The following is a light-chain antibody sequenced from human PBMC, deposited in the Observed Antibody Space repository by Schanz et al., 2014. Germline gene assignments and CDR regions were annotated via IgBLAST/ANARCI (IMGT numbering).Light chain of an antibody. V-gene: IGLV2-14*03. Sequence: QSALTQPASVSGSPGQSITISCTGTSSDVGGYNYVSWYQQYPGKAPKLMIYDVSRRPSGVSNRFSGSKSGNTASLTISGLRAEDEADYYCSSYTSSNTLVFGAGTKLT. CDR2: DVS. CDR3: SSYTSSNTLV. CDR1: SSDVGGYNY. J-gene: IGLJ2*01.